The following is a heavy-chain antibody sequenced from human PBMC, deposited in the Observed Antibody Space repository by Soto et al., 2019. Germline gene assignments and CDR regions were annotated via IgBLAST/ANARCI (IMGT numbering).Heavy chain of an antibody. V-gene: IGHV5-10-1*01. J-gene: IGHJ5*02. CDR2: IDPSDSYT. Sequence: GESLKISCKGSGYSFTSYWISWVRQMPGKGLEWMGRIDPSDSYTNYSPSFQGHATISADKSISTAYLQWSSLKASDTAMYYCARQAGTTNWFDPWGQGTLVTVSS. D-gene: IGHD1-7*01. CDR3: ARQAGTTNWFDP. CDR1: GYSFTSYW.